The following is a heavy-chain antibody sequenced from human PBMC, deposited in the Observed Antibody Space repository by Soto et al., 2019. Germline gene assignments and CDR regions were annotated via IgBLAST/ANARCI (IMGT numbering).Heavy chain of an antibody. CDR1: GFTFSSYA. Sequence: GGSLRLSXAASGFTFSSYAMSWVRQAPGKGLEWVSAISGSGGSTYYADSVKGRFTISRDNSKNTLYLQMNSLRVEDTALYYCAQESAAAGSRNYWGQGTLVTVSS. J-gene: IGHJ4*02. CDR2: ISGSGGST. CDR3: AQESAAAGSRNY. V-gene: IGHV3-23*01. D-gene: IGHD6-13*01.